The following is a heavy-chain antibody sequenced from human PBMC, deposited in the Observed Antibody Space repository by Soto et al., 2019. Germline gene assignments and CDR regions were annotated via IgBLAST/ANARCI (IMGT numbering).Heavy chain of an antibody. CDR2: ISSSSFSI. Sequence: LRLSCAASGFTFSSYSMNWVRQAPGKGLEWVSSISSSSFSINYADSVKGRFSISRDNAQNSLHLQMNNLRAEDTAVYYCARNESSNIYGMDVWGKGTTVT. CDR1: GFTFSSYS. V-gene: IGHV3-21*01. CDR3: ARNESSNIYGMDV. D-gene: IGHD6-6*01. J-gene: IGHJ6*04.